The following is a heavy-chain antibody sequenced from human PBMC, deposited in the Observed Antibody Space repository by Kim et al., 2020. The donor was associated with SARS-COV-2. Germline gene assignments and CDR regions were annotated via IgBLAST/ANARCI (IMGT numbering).Heavy chain of an antibody. CDR3: ARGDGYSSSWYYYYYGMDV. CDR2: ISSSSSYI. D-gene: IGHD6-13*01. V-gene: IGHV3-21*01. CDR1: GFTFSSYS. J-gene: IGHJ6*02. Sequence: GGSLRLSCAASGFTFSSYSMNWVRQAPGKGLEWVASISSSSSYIYYADSVKGRFTISRDNAKNSLYLQMNSLRAEDTAVYYCARGDGYSSSWYYYYYGMDVWGQGTTVTVSS.